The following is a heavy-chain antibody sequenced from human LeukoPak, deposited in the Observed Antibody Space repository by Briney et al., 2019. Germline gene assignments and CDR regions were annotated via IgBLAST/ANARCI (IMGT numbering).Heavy chain of an antibody. Sequence: PSETLSLTCAVYGGSFSGYYWSWIRQPPGKGLEWIGEINHSGSTNYNPSLKSRVNISVDTSKNQFSLKLSSVTAADTAVYYCARGAAGDIVVVPAAIYFDYWGQGTLVTVSS. D-gene: IGHD2-2*02. V-gene: IGHV4-34*01. J-gene: IGHJ4*02. CDR1: GGSFSGYY. CDR3: ARGAAGDIVVVPAAIYFDY. CDR2: INHSGST.